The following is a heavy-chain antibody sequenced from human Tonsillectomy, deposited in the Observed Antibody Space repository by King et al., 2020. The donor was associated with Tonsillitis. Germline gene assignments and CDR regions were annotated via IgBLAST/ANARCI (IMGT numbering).Heavy chain of an antibody. D-gene: IGHD1-26*01. J-gene: IGHJ6*02. V-gene: IGHV3-15*01. CDR2: IKSKTDDGTT. CDR1: GFTFINAW. CDR3: HTNGPQSGSYWFSGMDV. Sequence: VQLVESGGGLVKPGGSLRLSCAASGFTFINAWMNWVRQSPGKGLEWVGRIKSKTDDGTTDYAAPVKGRVTISRDDSRNKLYLQMNSLKTEDTAVYYYHTNGPQSGSYWFSGMDVWGQGATVTVSS.